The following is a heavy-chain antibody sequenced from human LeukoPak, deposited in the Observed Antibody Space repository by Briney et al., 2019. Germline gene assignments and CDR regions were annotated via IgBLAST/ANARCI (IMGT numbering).Heavy chain of an antibody. V-gene: IGHV7-4-1*02. CDR1: GYTFTSYA. D-gene: IGHD6-13*01. J-gene: IGHJ6*02. CDR3: ARAVRGRSSWYYYYYGMDV. CDR2: INTNTGNP. Sequence: ASVKVSCKASGYTFTSYAMNWVRQAPGQGLEWMGWINTNTGNPTYAQDFTGRFVFSLDTSVSTAYLQISSLKAEDTAVYYCARAVRGRSSWYYYYYGMDVWGQGTTVTVSS.